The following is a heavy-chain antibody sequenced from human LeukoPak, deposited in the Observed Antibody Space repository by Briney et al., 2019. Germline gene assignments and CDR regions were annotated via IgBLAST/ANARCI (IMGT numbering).Heavy chain of an antibody. V-gene: IGHV4-61*01. Sequence: PSETLSLTCTVSGGSVSSGSYYWSWIRQPPGKGLEWIGYIYYSGSTNYNPSLKSRVTISVDTSKNQFSLKLSSVTAADTAVYYCASYSYYYDSSGYFDYWGQGTLVTVSS. D-gene: IGHD3-22*01. J-gene: IGHJ4*02. CDR1: GGSVSSGSYY. CDR3: ASYSYYYDSSGYFDY. CDR2: IYYSGST.